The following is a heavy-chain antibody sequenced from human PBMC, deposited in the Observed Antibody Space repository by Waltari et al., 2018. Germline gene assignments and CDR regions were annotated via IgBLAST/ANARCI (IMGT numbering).Heavy chain of an antibody. CDR3: GGDKGDYYDGMDL. V-gene: IGHV7-4-1*02. J-gene: IGHJ6*02. CDR1: ESTFTSYA. CDR2: INHSTGNT. Sequence: VQLVLSGSEFQKPGASVKVSCKASESTFTSYATTWVRQAPGQGLEWMGWINHSTGNTTYPQGVSGRVVSSVETTVSTAYQQSSSLKAEETAEYYWGGDKGDYYDGMDLWGQGTTVTVSS.